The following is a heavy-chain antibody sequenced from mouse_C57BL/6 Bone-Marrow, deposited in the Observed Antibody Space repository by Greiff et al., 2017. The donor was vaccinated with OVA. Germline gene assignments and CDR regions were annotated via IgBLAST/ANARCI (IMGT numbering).Heavy chain of an antibody. CDR1: GYTFTDYY. D-gene: IGHD2-4*01. CDR2: INPNNGGT. J-gene: IGHJ2*01. V-gene: IGHV1-26*01. Sequence: VQLQQSGPELVKPGASVKISCKASGYTFTDYYMNWVKQSHGKSLEWIGDINPNNGGTSYNQKFKGKATLTVDKSSSTAYMELRSLTSEDSAVYYCARFDYESGYWGQGTTLTVSS. CDR3: ARFDYESGY.